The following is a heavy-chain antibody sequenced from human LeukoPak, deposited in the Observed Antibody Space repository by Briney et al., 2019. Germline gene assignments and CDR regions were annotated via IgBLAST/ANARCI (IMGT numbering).Heavy chain of an antibody. D-gene: IGHD3-22*01. CDR1: GFTFDDYG. Sequence: GGSLRLSCAASGFTFDDYGMSWVRQAPGKGLEWVSSISSSSSYIYYTDSVKGRFTISRDNAKNSLYLQMNSLRAEDTAVYYCARVKSDSSGYYQSFDYWGQGTLVTVSS. V-gene: IGHV3-21*01. CDR2: ISSSSSYI. CDR3: ARVKSDSSGYYQSFDY. J-gene: IGHJ4*02.